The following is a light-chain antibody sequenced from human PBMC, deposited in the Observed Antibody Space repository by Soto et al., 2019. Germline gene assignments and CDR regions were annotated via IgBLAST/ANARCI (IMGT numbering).Light chain of an antibody. CDR1: SNDVGGYNY. J-gene: IGLJ2*01. CDR3: SSYAGSNNLI. V-gene: IGLV2-8*01. Sequence: QSALTQPPSTSGSPGQSVTISCTGTSNDVGGYNYVSWYQQHPGKAPRLIIHEVSERPSGVPDRFSGSKSGNTASLTVSGLQAEDEADYYCSSYAGSNNLIFGGGTKLTVL. CDR2: EVS.